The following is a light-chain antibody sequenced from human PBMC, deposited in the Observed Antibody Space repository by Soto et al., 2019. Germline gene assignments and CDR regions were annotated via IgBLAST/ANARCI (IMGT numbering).Light chain of an antibody. V-gene: IGKV3-20*01. CDR1: QSVSNNY. Sequence: EIVMTQSPDNLSVSLGQGATLSCRASQSVSNNYLAWYQQKPGQAPRLLIYGASNRATGIPDRFSGSGSGTDFTLTISRLEPEDFAVYYCQQYGSSGTFGQGTKVDIK. J-gene: IGKJ1*01. CDR2: GAS. CDR3: QQYGSSGT.